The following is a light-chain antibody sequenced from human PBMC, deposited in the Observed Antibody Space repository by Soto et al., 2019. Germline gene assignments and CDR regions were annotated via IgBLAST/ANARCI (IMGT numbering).Light chain of an antibody. CDR1: SSDVGGYNY. Sequence: QSALTQPASVYGSPGQSITISCTGTSSDVGGYNYVSWYQQHPSKAPKLMIYEVSNRPSGVSDRFSGSRSGNTASLTISGLQAEDESDYYCISYTSSSTWVFGGGTKLTVL. J-gene: IGLJ3*02. CDR3: ISYTSSSTWV. V-gene: IGLV2-14*01. CDR2: EVS.